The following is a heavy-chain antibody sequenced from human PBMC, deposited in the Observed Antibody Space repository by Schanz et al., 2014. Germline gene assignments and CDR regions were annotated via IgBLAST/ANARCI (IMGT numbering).Heavy chain of an antibody. Sequence: QVQLEESGAGLVKPSGTLSLTCAVSGASVSSDNWWNWVRQPPGKGLEWIGEIYDSGNTNYNPSRKSRVTMSVADSKTQSSLQLTSVTAADTAVYYCARGGQGFGEPHQRLFEYWGPGTLVTVSS. CDR2: IYDSGNT. J-gene: IGHJ4*02. D-gene: IGHD3-10*01. CDR3: ARGGQGFGEPHQRLFEY. CDR1: GASVSSDNW. V-gene: IGHV4-4*02.